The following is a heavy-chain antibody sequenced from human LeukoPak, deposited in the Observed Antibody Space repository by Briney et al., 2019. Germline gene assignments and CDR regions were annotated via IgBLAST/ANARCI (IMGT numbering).Heavy chain of an antibody. CDR2: INPSGRTT. V-gene: IGHV1-46*01. J-gene: IGHJ4*02. CDR1: EYTFTSYD. CDR3: ATDDLDYGAPGN. D-gene: IGHD4/OR15-4a*01. Sequence: ASVKVSCKASEYTFTSYDFHWVRQAPGQGLEWMGMINPSGRTTTNAEKFQGRVTMTRDTSTSTVHMELSSLRSDDTAIYYCATDDLDYGAPGNWGQGTLVIVSS.